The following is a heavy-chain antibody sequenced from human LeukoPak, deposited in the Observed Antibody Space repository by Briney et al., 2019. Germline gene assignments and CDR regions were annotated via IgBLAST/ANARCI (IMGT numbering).Heavy chain of an antibody. V-gene: IGHV3-66*01. CDR2: IYSSDGA. CDR3: ARDADS. Sequence: GGSLRLSCVASGFTVSSNYMSWVRQAPGKGLDWVSLIYSSDGAYYAASVQGRFTISRHNSKNPLYIQMNSLRAEDTAVYYCARDADSWGQGTLVTVSS. J-gene: IGHJ4*02. CDR1: GFTVSSNY.